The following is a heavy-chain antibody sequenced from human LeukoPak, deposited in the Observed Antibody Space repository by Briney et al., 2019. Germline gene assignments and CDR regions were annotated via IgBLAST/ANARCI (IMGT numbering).Heavy chain of an antibody. CDR3: ARTTYTGMDV. Sequence: GASVKVSCKASGYTFIAYYMHWVRQAPGQGLEWMGWINPNSGGTNYAQKFQGRVTMTRDTSISTAYMELRSLRSDDTAVYYCARTTYTGMDVWGKGTTVTISS. V-gene: IGHV1-2*02. D-gene: IGHD1-1*01. CDR1: GYTFIAYY. J-gene: IGHJ6*04. CDR2: INPNSGGT.